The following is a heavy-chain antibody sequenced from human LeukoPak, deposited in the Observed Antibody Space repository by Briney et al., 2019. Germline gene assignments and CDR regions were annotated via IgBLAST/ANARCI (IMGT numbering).Heavy chain of an antibody. V-gene: IGHV4-39*01. CDR2: IFYRGST. D-gene: IGHD3-10*01. J-gene: IGHJ4*02. CDR1: GGSISSGNYY. CDR3: ARHGETGIFYY. Sequence: PSETLSLTCNVSGGSISSGNYYWGWLRQPPGKGLEWIGYIFYRGSTYYNPSLKSRVTISVDTSKNQFSLKLSSVTAADTAVYYCARHGETGIFYYWGQGTLVTVSS.